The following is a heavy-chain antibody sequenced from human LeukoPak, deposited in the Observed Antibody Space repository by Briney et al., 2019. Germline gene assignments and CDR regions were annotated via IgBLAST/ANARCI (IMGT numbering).Heavy chain of an antibody. CDR1: GYTFTVYY. V-gene: IGHV1-2*02. CDR3: ARFDSSGYDPFDY. Sequence: GASVKVSFKSSGYTFTVYYMHRVRQAPGQGLEWMGWINPNSGGTNYAQKFQGRVTMTRDTSISTAYMELSRLRSDDTAVYYCARFDSSGYDPFDYWGQGTLVTVSS. CDR2: INPNSGGT. J-gene: IGHJ4*02. D-gene: IGHD3-22*01.